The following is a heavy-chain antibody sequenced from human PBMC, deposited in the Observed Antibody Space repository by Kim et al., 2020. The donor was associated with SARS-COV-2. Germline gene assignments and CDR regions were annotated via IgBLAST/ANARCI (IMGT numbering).Heavy chain of an antibody. Sequence: IYYADSMTGRFTISRDDATNSLFLQMNSLRAEDTATYYCARVDGSGTYTLDYWGQGTRVTVSS. CDR3: ARVDGSGTYTLDY. D-gene: IGHD3-10*01. CDR2: I. V-gene: IGHV3-21*06. J-gene: IGHJ4*02.